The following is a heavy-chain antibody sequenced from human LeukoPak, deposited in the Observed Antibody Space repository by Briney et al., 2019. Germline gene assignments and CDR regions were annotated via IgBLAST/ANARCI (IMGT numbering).Heavy chain of an antibody. CDR2: IYYSGST. CDR1: GGSISSYY. J-gene: IGHJ6*02. D-gene: IGHD6-19*01. CDR3: ARDYPVAGSYYYYGMDV. Sequence: SETLSLTCTVSGGSISSYYWSWIRQPPGKGLEWIGYIYYSGSTNYNPSLKSRVTISVDTSKNQFSLKLSSVTAADTAVYYCARDYPVAGSYYYYGMDVWGQGTTVTVSS. V-gene: IGHV4-59*01.